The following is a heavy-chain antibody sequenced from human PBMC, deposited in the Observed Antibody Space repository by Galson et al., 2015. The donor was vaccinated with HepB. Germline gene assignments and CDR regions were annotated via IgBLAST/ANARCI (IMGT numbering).Heavy chain of an antibody. CDR2: VSWDDDK. CDR1: RFSLSTSGVG. D-gene: IGHD6-13*01. Sequence: PALVKPTQTLTLTCIFSRFSLSTSGVGVGWVRQPPGKALEWLALVSWDDDKRYSPSLRSRLTITKDTSKNQVVLTMTNMAPVDTATYFCAHWNSSRSLDCWGQGTLVTVSS. CDR3: AHWNSSRSLDC. V-gene: IGHV2-5*02. J-gene: IGHJ4*02.